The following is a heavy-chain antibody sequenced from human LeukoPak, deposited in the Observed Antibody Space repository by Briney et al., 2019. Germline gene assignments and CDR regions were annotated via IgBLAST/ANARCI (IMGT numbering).Heavy chain of an antibody. J-gene: IGHJ6*02. CDR2: IIPIFGTA. CDR3: ARDSGPGSDGSCYPCYGMDV. Sequence: GASVKVSCKASGGTFSSYAISWVRQAPGQGLEWMGGIIPIFGTANYAQKFQGRVTITADESTSTAYMELSSLRSEDTAVYYCARDSGPGSDGSCYPCYGMDVWGQGTTVTVSS. D-gene: IGHD2-15*01. V-gene: IGHV1-69*13. CDR1: GGTFSSYA.